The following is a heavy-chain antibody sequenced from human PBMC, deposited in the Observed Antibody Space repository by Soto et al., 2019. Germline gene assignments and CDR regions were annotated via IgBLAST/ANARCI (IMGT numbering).Heavy chain of an antibody. V-gene: IGHV1-18*01. CDR3: ARDRGVAPPVAGNTHYYYCMDV. CDR1: GYSFTNYG. D-gene: IGHD6-19*01. CDR2: ISAYNGNT. J-gene: IGHJ6*03. Sequence: QDQLVQSGVEVKKPGASVKVSCKASGYSFTNYGITWVRQAPGQGFEWMGWISAYNGNTNYAQKFQGRVTMTPDASTSTAYLEVRSLRSDDTAVYYCARDRGVAPPVAGNTHYYYCMDVWGKGTTVTVSS.